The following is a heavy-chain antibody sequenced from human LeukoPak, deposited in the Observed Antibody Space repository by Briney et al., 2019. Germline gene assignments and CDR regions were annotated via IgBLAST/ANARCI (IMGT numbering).Heavy chain of an antibody. CDR2: IWYDGSNK. CDR3: ARGTQYSSSFDY. CDR1: GFTFSSYG. D-gene: IGHD6-13*01. J-gene: IGHJ4*02. Sequence: GGSLRLSCAASGFTFSSYGMHWVRQAPGKGLEWVAVIWYDGSNKYYADSVKGRFTISRDNAKNSLYLQMNSLRAEDTAVYYCARGTQYSSSFDYWGQGTLVTVSS. V-gene: IGHV3-33*01.